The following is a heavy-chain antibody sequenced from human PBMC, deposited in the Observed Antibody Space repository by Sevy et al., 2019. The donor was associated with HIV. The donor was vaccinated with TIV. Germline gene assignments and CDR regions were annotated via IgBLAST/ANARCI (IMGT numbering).Heavy chain of an antibody. J-gene: IGHJ4*02. V-gene: IGHV4-59*01. CDR3: ARDLNY. CDR2: IYYSGST. Sequence: SETLSLTCTVSGGSISSYYWSWIRQPPGKGLEWIGYIYYSGSTNYNPTLKSRVTISVDTSKNQFSLKLSSVTAADTAVYYCARDLNYWGQGTLVTVSS. CDR1: GGSISSYY.